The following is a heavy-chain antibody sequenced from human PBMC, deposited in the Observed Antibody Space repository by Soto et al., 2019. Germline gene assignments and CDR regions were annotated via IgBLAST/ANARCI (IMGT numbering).Heavy chain of an antibody. Sequence: ASETLSLTCTVSGGSIRSGGYYWSWVRQSPRRGLEWIGNIYYSGSTYYNPSLKSRLTTSVDTSKNQFSLNLSSVTAADTAVYYCARDRLMATAGTARHYFGLDVWGQGTTVTVSS. CDR1: GGSIRSGGYY. J-gene: IGHJ6*02. D-gene: IGHD5-18*01. CDR2: IYYSGST. CDR3: ARDRLMATAGTARHYFGLDV. V-gene: IGHV4-31*03.